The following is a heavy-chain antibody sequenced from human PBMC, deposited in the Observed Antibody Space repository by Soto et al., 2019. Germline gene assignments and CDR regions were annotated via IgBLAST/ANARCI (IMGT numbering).Heavy chain of an antibody. D-gene: IGHD3-16*01. V-gene: IGHV4-4*08. CDR2: IHERGVT. J-gene: IGHJ1*01. CDR1: GGSLETYY. Sequence: QVQLQETGPRLVKPWETLSLTCSVSGGSLETYYWSWLRQFPGKNLEWIAYIHERGVTDYNPSLESPVNISIDTSQDQFSLTVFSLTAADTALYYCALHSRTGDYDFWGRGIHVTVSS. CDR3: ALHSRTGDYDF.